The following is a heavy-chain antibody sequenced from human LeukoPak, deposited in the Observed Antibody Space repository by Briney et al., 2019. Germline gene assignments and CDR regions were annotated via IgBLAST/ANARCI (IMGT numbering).Heavy chain of an antibody. CDR3: ARKTVWGSYRWDY. CDR2: INHSGST. CDR1: GGSISSYY. D-gene: IGHD3-16*02. J-gene: IGHJ4*02. V-gene: IGHV4-34*01. Sequence: SETLSLTCTVSGGSISSYYWSWIRQPPGKGLEWIGEINHSGSTNYNPSLKSRVTISVDTSKNQFPLKLSSVTAADTAVYYCARKTVWGSYRWDYWGQGTLVTVSS.